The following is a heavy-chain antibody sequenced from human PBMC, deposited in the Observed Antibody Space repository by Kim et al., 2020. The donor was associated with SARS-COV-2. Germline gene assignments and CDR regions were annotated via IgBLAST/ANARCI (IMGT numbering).Heavy chain of an antibody. J-gene: IGHJ5*02. CDR2: IYPGDSDT. CDR1: GYSFTSYW. V-gene: IGHV5-51*01. Sequence: GESLKISCKGSGYSFTSYWIGWVRQMPGKGLEWMGIIYPGDSDTRYSPSFQGQVTISADKSISTAYLQWSSLKASDTAMYYCARTSSWYGEGFDPWGQGTLVTVSS. CDR3: ARTSSWYGEGFDP. D-gene: IGHD6-13*01.